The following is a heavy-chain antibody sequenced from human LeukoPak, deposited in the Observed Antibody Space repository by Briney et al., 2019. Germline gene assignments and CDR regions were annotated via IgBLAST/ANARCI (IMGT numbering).Heavy chain of an antibody. Sequence: SVKVSCKASGGTFSSYTISWVRQAPGQGLEWMGGIIPIFGTANYAQKFQGRVTITADESTSTAYMELSSLRSEDTAVYYCARGDSSGSGMDVWGQGTTVTVSS. D-gene: IGHD6-19*01. J-gene: IGHJ6*02. CDR2: IIPIFGTA. V-gene: IGHV1-69*13. CDR3: ARGDSSGSGMDV. CDR1: GGTFSSYT.